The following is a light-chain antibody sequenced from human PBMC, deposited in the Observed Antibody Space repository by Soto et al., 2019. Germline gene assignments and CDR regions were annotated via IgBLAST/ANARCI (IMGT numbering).Light chain of an antibody. CDR3: KQYGSSPVT. V-gene: IGKV3-20*01. J-gene: IGKJ1*01. CDR1: QSVSSSF. Sequence: EIVLTQSPGTLSLSPGERATLSCRASQSVSSSFFAWYQQKPGQAPRLLLYGTSTRATGFQDRFSGSGSGTDFTLTISRLEPEDFAVYYCKQYGSSPVTFGQGTKVDIK. CDR2: GTS.